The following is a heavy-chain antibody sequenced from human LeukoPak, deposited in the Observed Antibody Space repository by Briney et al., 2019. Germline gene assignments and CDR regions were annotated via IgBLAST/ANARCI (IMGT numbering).Heavy chain of an antibody. CDR1: GYTFSSNY. CDR3: ARMGMDAAMITNFFDY. V-gene: IGHV1-46*01. J-gene: IGHJ4*02. CDR2: IHPSGGST. Sequence: ASAKVSCKASGYTFSSNYMHWVRQAPGQGLEWMGAIHPSGGSTSYAQKFQGRVTMTKDTSMSTAYMELSSLRSEDTAIYYCARMGMDAAMITNFFDYWGQGTLITVSS. D-gene: IGHD5-18*01.